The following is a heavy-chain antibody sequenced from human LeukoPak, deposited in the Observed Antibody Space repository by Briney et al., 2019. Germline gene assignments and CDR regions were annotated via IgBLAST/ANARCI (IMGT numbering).Heavy chain of an antibody. Sequence: GASVKVSCKASGYTFTRYYMHWVRQAPGQGLEWMGIINPSGGSTSYAQKFQGRVTMTRDTSTSTVYMELSSLRSEDTAVYYCARDRSRSGYYSYYFDYWGQGTLVTVSS. V-gene: IGHV1-46*01. CDR3: ARDRSRSGYYSYYFDY. J-gene: IGHJ4*02. CDR2: INPSGGST. D-gene: IGHD3-3*01. CDR1: GYTFTRYY.